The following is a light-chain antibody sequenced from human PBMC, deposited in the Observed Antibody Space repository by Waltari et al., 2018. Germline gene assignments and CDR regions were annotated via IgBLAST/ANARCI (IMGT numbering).Light chain of an antibody. Sequence: EIVLTQSPGTLSLSPGVRATLSCRASQSVSSSYLAWYQQKPGQAPRLLIYGASSRATGIPDRFSGSGSVTDFTLTISRLEPEDFAVYYCQQYGSSAGFGGGTKVEIK. CDR1: QSVSSSY. J-gene: IGKJ4*01. CDR2: GAS. CDR3: QQYGSSAG. V-gene: IGKV3-20*01.